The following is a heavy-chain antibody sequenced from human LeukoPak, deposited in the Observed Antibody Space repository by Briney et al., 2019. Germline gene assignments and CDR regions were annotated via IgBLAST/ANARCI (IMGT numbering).Heavy chain of an antibody. CDR2: IHYIGTT. J-gene: IGHJ3*02. Sequence: SETLSLTCIVSGGSINNHYWTWIRQTPGKGLEWIGDIHYIGTTKYNPSLKSRVTISIDTSKNQFSLELSSVTATDTAVYFCATNRAGTYDRPFDIWGQGTMVAVSS. CDR3: ATNRAGTYDRPFDI. V-gene: IGHV4-59*08. D-gene: IGHD1-26*01. CDR1: GGSINNHY.